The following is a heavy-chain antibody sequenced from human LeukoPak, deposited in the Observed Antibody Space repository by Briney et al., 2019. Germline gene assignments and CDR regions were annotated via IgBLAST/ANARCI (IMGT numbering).Heavy chain of an antibody. J-gene: IGHJ4*02. CDR3: ARDWGDYGGEYYFDY. D-gene: IGHD4-17*01. CDR2: INPSGGST. V-gene: IGHV1-46*01. Sequence: ASVKVSCKASGYTFTSYYMHWVRQAPGQGLEWMGIINPSGGSTSYAQKFQGRVTMTRDTSTSTVYMELSSMRSEDTAVYYCARDWGDYGGEYYFDYWGQGTLVTVSS. CDR1: GYTFTSYY.